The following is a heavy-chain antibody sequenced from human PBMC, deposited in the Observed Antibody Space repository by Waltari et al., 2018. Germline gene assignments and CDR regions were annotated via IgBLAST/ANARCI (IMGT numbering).Heavy chain of an antibody. CDR1: GYTFSNYD. CDR2: MKPKSGNT. Sequence: QVHLVQSGAEVKKPGASVKVSCKTSGYTFSNYDINWVRQATGQGLEWMGWMKPKSGNTGFAQKFQGRVTLTRDTSRNTTYMELSGLRSEDTAVYYCARMMVFGIRGFYYYAMDVWGQGTTVIVSS. D-gene: IGHD2-8*01. V-gene: IGHV1-8*01. J-gene: IGHJ6*02. CDR3: ARMMVFGIRGFYYYAMDV.